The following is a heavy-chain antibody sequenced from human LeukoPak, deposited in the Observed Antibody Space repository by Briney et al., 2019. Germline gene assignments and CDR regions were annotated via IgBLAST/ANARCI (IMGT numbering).Heavy chain of an antibody. CDR2: IKQDGSKK. J-gene: IGHJ4*02. V-gene: IGHV3-7*04. Sequence: GGSLRLSCVASGFPFSNYWMTWVRQAPGKGLEWVANIKQDGSKKSYVDSVKGRFTISRDNAKNSLYLQMNSLRAEDTAIYYCTRVGYIDEGIDYWGQGTLVTVSS. D-gene: IGHD5-24*01. CDR3: TRVGYIDEGIDY. CDR1: GFPFSNYW.